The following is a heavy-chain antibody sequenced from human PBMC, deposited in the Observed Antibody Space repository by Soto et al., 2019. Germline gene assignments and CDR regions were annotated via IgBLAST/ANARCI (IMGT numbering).Heavy chain of an antibody. CDR1: GFTVSSSR. CDR2: IYSGGSS. CDR3: ARLGPYGSESYSFRYNWFDP. Sequence: GGSLRLSCTTAGFTVSSSRRTWVRQAPGKGLEWVSVIYSGGSSYYAVSVQGRFTISRDNSKNTVYLQMNSLRGEDTAMYYCARLGPYGSESYSFRYNWFDPWGQGTLVTVSS. V-gene: IGHV3-53*01. D-gene: IGHD3-10*01. J-gene: IGHJ5*02.